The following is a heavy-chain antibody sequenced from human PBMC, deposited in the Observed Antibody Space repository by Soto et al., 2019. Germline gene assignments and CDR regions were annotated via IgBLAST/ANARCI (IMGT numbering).Heavy chain of an antibody. CDR1: GGTFSSYA. D-gene: IGHD6-6*01. CDR2: IIPIFGTA. Sequence: QVQLVQSGAEVKKPGSSVKVSCKASGGTFSSYAISWVRQAPGQGLEWMGGIIPIFGTADYAQKFQGRVTITADESTRTAYMELSSLRSEDTAVYYCARWAGQLDYYYYDGMDVFVHGAMVTAST. CDR3: ARWAGQLDYYYYDGMDV. V-gene: IGHV1-69*12. J-gene: IGHJ6*01.